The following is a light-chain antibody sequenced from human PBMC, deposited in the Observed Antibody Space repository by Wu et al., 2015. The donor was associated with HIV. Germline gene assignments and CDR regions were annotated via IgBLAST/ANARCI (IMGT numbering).Light chain of an antibody. V-gene: IGKV1-5*03. CDR2: KAS. J-gene: IGKJ1*01. CDR1: QSINSW. Sequence: DIQMTQSPSTLSASVGDRVTITCRASQSINSWLAWYQQKPGEAPKVLIYKASSLESGVPSRFSVSGSGTEFTLTISSLQPDDFATYYCQQYTSFSPTWTFGQGTKVEIK. CDR3: QQYTSFSPTWT.